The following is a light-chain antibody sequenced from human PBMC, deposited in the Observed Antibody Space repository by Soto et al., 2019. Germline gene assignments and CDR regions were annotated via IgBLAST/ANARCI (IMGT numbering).Light chain of an antibody. V-gene: IGKV3-15*01. CDR1: QSVSSN. J-gene: IGKJ2*01. Sequence: EIVMTQSPATLSVSPGERATLSCRASQSVSSNLAWYQQKPGQAPRLLIYGASTRATGIPARFSGSGSGTEFTLTISSLQPEDFATFYCLQHSIYPYTFGQGTKVDIK. CDR3: LQHSIYPYT. CDR2: GAS.